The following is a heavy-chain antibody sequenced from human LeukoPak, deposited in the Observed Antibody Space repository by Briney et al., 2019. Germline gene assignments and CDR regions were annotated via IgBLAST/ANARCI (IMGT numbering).Heavy chain of an antibody. CDR2: IYSGGST. CDR3: AELGITMIGGV. J-gene: IGHJ6*04. V-gene: IGHV3-66*01. Sequence: GGSLRLSCAASGFTVSSNYMSWVRQAPGKGLEWVSVIYSGGSTYYADSVKGRFTISRDNSKNSLYLQMNSLRAEDTAVYYCAELGITMIGGVWGKGTTVTISS. CDR1: GFTVSSNY. D-gene: IGHD3-10*02.